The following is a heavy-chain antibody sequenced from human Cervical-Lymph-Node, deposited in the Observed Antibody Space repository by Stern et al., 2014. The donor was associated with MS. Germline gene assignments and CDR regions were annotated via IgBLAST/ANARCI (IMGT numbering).Heavy chain of an antibody. D-gene: IGHD3-22*01. J-gene: IGHJ4*02. CDR2: ISHDGTNK. V-gene: IGHV3-30*04. CDR1: GFSFSSYA. CDR3: AREGDTYYYDNSRYQSDY. Sequence: QVQLVQSGGGVVQPGRSLTLSCAASGFSFSSYAMDWVRQAPGKGLEWVAFISHDGTNKDYADSVKGRFPISRDNSGNTLYVQMNSLRVEDTAVYYCAREGDTYYYDNSRYQSDYWGQGTLVTVSS.